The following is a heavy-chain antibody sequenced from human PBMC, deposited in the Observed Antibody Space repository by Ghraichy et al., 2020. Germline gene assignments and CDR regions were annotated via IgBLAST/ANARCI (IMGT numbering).Heavy chain of an antibody. CDR1: GYTFTSYG. CDR2: ISAYNGNT. CDR3: ARSPAPTTVTTSEYFQH. V-gene: IGHV1-18*04. D-gene: IGHD4-17*01. Sequence: ASVKVSCKASGYTFTSYGISWVRQAPGQGLEWMGWISAYNGNTNYAQRLQGRVTMTTDTSTSTAYMELRSLRSDDTAVYYCARSPAPTTVTTSEYFQHWGQGTLVTVSS. J-gene: IGHJ1*01.